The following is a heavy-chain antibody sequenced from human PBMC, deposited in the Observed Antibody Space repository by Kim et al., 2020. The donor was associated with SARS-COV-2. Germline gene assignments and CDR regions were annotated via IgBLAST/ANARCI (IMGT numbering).Heavy chain of an antibody. Sequence: ASVKVSCKASGYTFTSYAMHWVRQAPGQRLEWMGWINAGNGNTKYSQKFQGRVTITRDTSASTAYMELSSLRSEDTAVYYCARDEVLWFGELSGFLYYYYGMDVWGQGTTVTVSS. D-gene: IGHD3-10*01. CDR1: GYTFTSYA. CDR2: INAGNGNT. CDR3: ARDEVLWFGELSGFLYYYYGMDV. J-gene: IGHJ6*02. V-gene: IGHV1-3*01.